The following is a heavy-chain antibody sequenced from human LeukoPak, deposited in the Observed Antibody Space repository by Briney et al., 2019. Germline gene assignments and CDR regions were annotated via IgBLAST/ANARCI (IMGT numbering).Heavy chain of an antibody. CDR1: GFIFSRYA. CDR3: ARSEMGTSLYYFDY. J-gene: IGHJ4*02. Sequence: GRSLRLSCAASGFIFSRYALHWVRQAPGKGLERGAVISYDGSNKYYADSVKGRFTISRDSSKNTLFLQINSLRAEDTAVYFCARSEMGTSLYYFDYWGQGTLVTVSS. V-gene: IGHV3-30*04. CDR2: ISYDGSNK. D-gene: IGHD2-8*01.